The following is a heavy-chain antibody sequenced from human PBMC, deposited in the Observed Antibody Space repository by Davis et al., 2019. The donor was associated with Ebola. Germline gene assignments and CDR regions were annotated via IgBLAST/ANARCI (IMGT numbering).Heavy chain of an antibody. J-gene: IGHJ4*02. Sequence: GESLKISCAASGFTFSNHWMHWVRQAPGKGLVWVSRINGDGSSTSYADSVKGRFTISRDNSKNTLYLQMNSLRAEDTAVYYCASDEYSSSSLDYWGQGTLVTVSS. CDR2: INGDGSST. CDR3: ASDEYSSSSLDY. CDR1: GFTFSNHW. D-gene: IGHD6-6*01. V-gene: IGHV3-74*01.